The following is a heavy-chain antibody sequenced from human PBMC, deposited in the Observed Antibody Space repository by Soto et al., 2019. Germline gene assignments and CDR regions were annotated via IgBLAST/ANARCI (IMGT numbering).Heavy chain of an antibody. D-gene: IGHD5-12*01. V-gene: IGHV1-18*01. CDR1: GYTFTSYG. CDR3: ARDGDIVATRYYYYGMDV. CDR2: ISAYNGNT. J-gene: IGHJ6*02. Sequence: GPVKVSCKASGYTFTSYGISWVRQAPGQGLEWMGWISAYNGNTNYAQKLQGRVTMTTDTSTSTAYMELRSLRSDDTAVYYCARDGDIVATRYYYYGMDVWGQGTTVTVSS.